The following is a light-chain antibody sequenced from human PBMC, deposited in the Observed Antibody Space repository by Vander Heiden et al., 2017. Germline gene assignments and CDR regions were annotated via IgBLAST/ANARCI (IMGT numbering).Light chain of an antibody. J-gene: IGKJ2*01. CDR3: QQDDFWPRT. CDR1: QSLSGN. Sequence: EVVMTQSPATLSVSPGERATLSCRASQSLSGNLAWYQQKPGQAPRLLIYDASRRATAIPARFSGSGSGTEFALTISSLQSEDFAVYYCQQDDFWPRTFGQGTKLDIK. V-gene: IGKV3-15*01. CDR2: DAS.